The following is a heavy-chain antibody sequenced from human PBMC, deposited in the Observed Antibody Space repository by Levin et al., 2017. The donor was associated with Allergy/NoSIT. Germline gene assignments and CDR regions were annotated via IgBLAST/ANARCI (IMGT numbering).Heavy chain of an antibody. Sequence: PSETLSLTCSVSGASISSGKFYWSWIRQHPGKGPEWIGYIHNSGDTYYRLSLRSRVTISTDTYQNQFTLNLISVTVADTPVYSCTRGGALRRLLMFWGQGTRVSVSS. CDR3: TRGGALRRLLMF. J-gene: IGHJ4*02. CDR2: IHNSGDT. CDR1: GASISSGKFY. D-gene: IGHD2-21*01. V-gene: IGHV4-30-4*01.